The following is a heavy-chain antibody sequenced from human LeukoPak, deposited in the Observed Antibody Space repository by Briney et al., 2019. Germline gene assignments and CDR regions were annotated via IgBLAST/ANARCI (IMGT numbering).Heavy chain of an antibody. J-gene: IGHJ6*03. V-gene: IGHV1-8*03. D-gene: IGHD4-23*01. Sequence: ASVKASCKASGYTFTSYDINWVRQATGQGLEWMGWMNPNSGNTGYAQKFQGRVTITRNTSISTAYMELSSLRSEDTAVYYCARSYGYGGNQGYMDVWGKGTTVTVSS. CDR3: ARSYGYGGNQGYMDV. CDR2: MNPNSGNT. CDR1: GYTFTSYD.